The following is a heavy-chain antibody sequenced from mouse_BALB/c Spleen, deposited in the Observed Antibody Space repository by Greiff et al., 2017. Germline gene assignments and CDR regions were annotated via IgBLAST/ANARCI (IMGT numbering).Heavy chain of an antibody. CDR1: GFTFSSYA. V-gene: IGHV5-9-3*01. J-gene: IGHJ4*01. Sequence: EVQLVESGGGLVKPGGSLKLSCAASGFTFSSYAMSWVRQTPEKRLEWVATISSGGSYTYYPDSVKGRFTISRDNAKNTLYLQMSSLRSEDTAMYYCARLITTVVAAGDYWGQGTSVTVSS. CDR3: ARLITTVVAAGDY. D-gene: IGHD1-1*01. CDR2: ISSGGSYT.